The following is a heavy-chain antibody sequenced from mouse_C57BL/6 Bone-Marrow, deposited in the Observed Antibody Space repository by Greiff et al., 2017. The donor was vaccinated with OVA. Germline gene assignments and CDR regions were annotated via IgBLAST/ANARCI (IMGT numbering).Heavy chain of an antibody. CDR3: ARESGGYYFDY. Sequence: EVKLLESGPGLVKPSQSLSLTCSVTGYSITSGYYWDWIRQFPGNKLEWMGYISYDGSNNYNPSLKNRISITRDTSKNQFFLKLNSVTTEDTATYYCARESGGYYFDYWGQGTTLTVSS. D-gene: IGHD1-1*02. J-gene: IGHJ2*01. V-gene: IGHV3-6*01. CDR1: GYSITSGYY. CDR2: ISYDGSN.